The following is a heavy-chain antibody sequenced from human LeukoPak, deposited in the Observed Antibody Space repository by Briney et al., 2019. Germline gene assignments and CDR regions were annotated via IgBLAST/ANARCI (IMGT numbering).Heavy chain of an antibody. CDR2: IGTAGDT. CDR3: ARKAPDWYFDL. Sequence: GGSLRLSCAASGFTFSSYDMHWVRQATGKGLEWVSAIGTAGDTYYPGSVKGRFTISRENAKNSLYLQMNSLRAGDTAVYYCARKAPDWYFDLWGRGTLVTVSS. CDR1: GFTFSSYD. J-gene: IGHJ2*01. V-gene: IGHV3-13*01.